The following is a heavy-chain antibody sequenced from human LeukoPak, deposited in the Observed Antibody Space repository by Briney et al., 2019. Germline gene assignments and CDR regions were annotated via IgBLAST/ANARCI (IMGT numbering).Heavy chain of an antibody. V-gene: IGHV3-30-3*01. CDR2: ISYDGSNK. D-gene: IGHD6-19*01. CDR3: ARDRHSSGWYFDH. CDR1: GFTFSSYA. J-gene: IGHJ4*02. Sequence: GGSLRLSCAASGFTFSSYAMHWVRQAPGKGLEWVAVISYDGSNKYYADSVKGRFTISRDNSKNTLYLQMNSLRAEDTAVYYCARDRHSSGWYFDHWGQGTLVTVSS.